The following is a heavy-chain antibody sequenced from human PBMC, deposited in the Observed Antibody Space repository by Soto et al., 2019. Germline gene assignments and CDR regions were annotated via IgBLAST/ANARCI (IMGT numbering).Heavy chain of an antibody. CDR3: AREYCSGGSCYKVFDP. CDR2: INHSGST. CDR1: SGSFSGYY. V-gene: IGHV4-34*01. D-gene: IGHD2-15*01. J-gene: IGHJ5*02. Sequence: SETLSLTCAVYSGSFSGYYWSWIRQPPGKGLEWIGEINHSGSTNLNPSLKSRVTISVDTPKNQFSLKLSSVTAADTAVYYCAREYCSGGSCYKVFDPWGQGTLVTVSS.